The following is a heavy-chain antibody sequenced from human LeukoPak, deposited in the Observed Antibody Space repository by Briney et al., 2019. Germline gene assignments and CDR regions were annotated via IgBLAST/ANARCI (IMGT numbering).Heavy chain of an antibody. CDR2: IYYSGST. J-gene: IGHJ4*02. D-gene: IGHD6-13*01. Sequence: SETLSLTCTVSGGSISSSSYYWGWIRQPPGKGLEWIGSIYYSGSTYYNPSLKSRVTISVDTSKNQFSLKLSSVTAADTAVYYCATPSGYSSSWYSAFDYWGQGTLVTVSS. CDR3: ATPSGYSSSWYSAFDY. CDR1: GGSISSSSYY. V-gene: IGHV4-39*01.